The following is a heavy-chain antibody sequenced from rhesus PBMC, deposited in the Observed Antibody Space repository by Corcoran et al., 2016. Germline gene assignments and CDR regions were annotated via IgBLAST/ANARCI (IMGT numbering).Heavy chain of an antibody. CDR2: SDDDAAGT. Sequence: QVQLQESGPGLVKPSETLSLTCTVSGGSISGYYWTWIRQPPGKGLEWIANSDDDAAGTNYHPSLKNRVTISKDTSKNQFSLKLSSVTAADTAVYYCARVRGYSGYRLFDYWGQGVLVTVSS. CDR3: ARVRGYSGYRLFDY. D-gene: IGHD5-42*01. J-gene: IGHJ4*01. V-gene: IGHV4-81*01. CDR1: GGSISGYY.